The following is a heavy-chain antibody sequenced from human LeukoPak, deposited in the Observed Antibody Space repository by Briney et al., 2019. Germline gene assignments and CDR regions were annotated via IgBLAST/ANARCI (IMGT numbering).Heavy chain of an antibody. CDR1: GGSISSGGYY. Sequence: SETQSLTCTVSGGSISSGGYYWSWIRQHPGKGLEWLGYVYYSGSTYSNPSLKGRVTISMDTSKNLFSLKLTSVTAADTAVYYCARDVPKKAPYGVDVWGPGTTVIVSS. CDR3: ARDVPKKAPYGVDV. V-gene: IGHV4-31*03. D-gene: IGHD2-2*01. CDR2: VYYSGST. J-gene: IGHJ6*02.